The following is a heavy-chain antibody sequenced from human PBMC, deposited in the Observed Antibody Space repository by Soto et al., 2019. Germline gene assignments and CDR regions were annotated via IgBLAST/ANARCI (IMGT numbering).Heavy chain of an antibody. D-gene: IGHD6-13*01. Sequence: GGSLRLSCAASGFTFSSYSMNWVRQAPGKGLEWVSYISSSSSTIYYADSVKGRFTISRDNAKNSLYLHMNSLRDEATAVYYCARGRSSWLRAHDYWGQGTLGTVSS. CDR3: ARGRSSWLRAHDY. CDR1: GFTFSSYS. V-gene: IGHV3-48*02. CDR2: ISSSSSTI. J-gene: IGHJ4*02.